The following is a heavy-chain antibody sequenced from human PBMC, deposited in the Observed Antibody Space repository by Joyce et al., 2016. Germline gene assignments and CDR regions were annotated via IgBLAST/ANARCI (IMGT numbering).Heavy chain of an antibody. J-gene: IGHJ6*02. CDR1: GFTFSTYS. CDR2: ISGGTKAI. D-gene: IGHD2-2*02. CDR3: ARDGAVPYIRYYYGMDV. Sequence: EVQLVESGGGLVQPGGSLRLSCAASGFTFSTYSMNWVRQVPGKGVEGVSYISGGTKAIYYADAVKGRFTISRDDAKSSLYLQMNSLRVDDTAVYYCARDGAVPYIRYYYGMDVWGQGTTVTVSS. V-gene: IGHV3-48*04.